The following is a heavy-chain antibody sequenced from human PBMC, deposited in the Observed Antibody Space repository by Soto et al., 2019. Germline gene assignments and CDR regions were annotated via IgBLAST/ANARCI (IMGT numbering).Heavy chain of an antibody. CDR3: ARDRYGDYNFDY. CDR2: INSDGSST. Sequence: PGGSLRLSCTASGFTFSSYWMHWVRQAPGKGLVWVSRINSDGSSTSYADSVKGRFTISRDNAKNTLYLQMNSLRAEDTAVYYCARDRYGDYNFDYWGQGTLVTVSS. CDR1: GFTFSSYW. V-gene: IGHV3-74*01. J-gene: IGHJ4*02. D-gene: IGHD4-17*01.